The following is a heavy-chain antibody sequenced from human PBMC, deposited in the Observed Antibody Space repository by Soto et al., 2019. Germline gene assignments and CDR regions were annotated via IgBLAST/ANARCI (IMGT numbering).Heavy chain of an antibody. Sequence: GGSLRLSCAASGFTFSNAWMNWVRQAPGKGLEWVGRIKSKTDGGTTDYAAPVKGRFAISRDDSKNTLYLQMNSLKTEDTAVYYCTAAGGGSGWYEYEGPGVPYYYYGMDVWGQGTTVTVSS. CDR3: TAAGGGSGWYEYEGPGVPYYYYGMDV. V-gene: IGHV3-15*07. CDR2: IKSKTDGGTT. J-gene: IGHJ6*02. CDR1: GFTFSNAW. D-gene: IGHD6-19*01.